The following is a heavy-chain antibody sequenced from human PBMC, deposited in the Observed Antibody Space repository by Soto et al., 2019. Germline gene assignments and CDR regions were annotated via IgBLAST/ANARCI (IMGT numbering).Heavy chain of an antibody. D-gene: IGHD3-22*01. CDR1: GYTFTSYG. Sequence: PSVKVSCKASGYTFTSYGISWVRPAPGQGLEWMGWISAYNGNTNYAQKLQGRVTMTTDTSTSTAYMELRSLRSDDTAVYYCAREYYYDSSGSPPPWYWRQGTLVTVSS. J-gene: IGHJ4*02. CDR2: ISAYNGNT. CDR3: AREYYYDSSGSPPPWY. V-gene: IGHV1-18*01.